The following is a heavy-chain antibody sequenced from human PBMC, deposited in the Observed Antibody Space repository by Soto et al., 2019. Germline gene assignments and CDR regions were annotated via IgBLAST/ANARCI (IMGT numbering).Heavy chain of an antibody. CDR2: FDPEDGET. V-gene: IGHV1-24*01. CDR1: GYTLTELS. D-gene: IGHD2-21*02. Sequence: GASVKVSCKVSGYTLTELSMHWVRQAPGKGLEWMGGFDPEDGETIYAQKFQGRVTMTEDTSTDTAYMELSSLRSEDTAVYYCATWVYCGGDCYTLAFQHWARAPWSPSPQ. CDR3: ATWVYCGGDCYTLAFQH. J-gene: IGHJ1*01.